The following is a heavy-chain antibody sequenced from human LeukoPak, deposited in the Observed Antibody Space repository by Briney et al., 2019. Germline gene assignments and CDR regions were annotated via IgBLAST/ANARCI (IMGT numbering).Heavy chain of an antibody. Sequence: PVGSLRLSCAASGFIFSTDSMDWGRQAPGEGLEWVSSISSTGSNIDYADSVRGRFTISRDNAKNSLYLQIHTLRPEDTAVYYCARAGATILTPFDYWGQGTPVTVSS. V-gene: IGHV3-21*01. CDR3: ARAGATILTPFDY. CDR1: GFIFSTDS. CDR2: ISSTGSNI. D-gene: IGHD3-3*01. J-gene: IGHJ4*02.